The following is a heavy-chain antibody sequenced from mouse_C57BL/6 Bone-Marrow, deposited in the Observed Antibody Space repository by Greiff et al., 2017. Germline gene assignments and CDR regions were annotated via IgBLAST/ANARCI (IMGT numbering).Heavy chain of an antibody. CDR2: ISYDGSN. D-gene: IGHD2-4*01. Sequence: DVKLQESGPGLVKPSQSLSLTCSVTGYSITSGYYWNWIRQFPGNKLEWMGYISYDGSNNYNPSLKNRISITRDTSKNQFFLKLNSGTTEDTATYYCARGDYDGTGYFDVWGTGTTVTVSA. V-gene: IGHV3-6*01. CDR1: GYSITSGYY. J-gene: IGHJ1*03. CDR3: ARGDYDGTGYFDV.